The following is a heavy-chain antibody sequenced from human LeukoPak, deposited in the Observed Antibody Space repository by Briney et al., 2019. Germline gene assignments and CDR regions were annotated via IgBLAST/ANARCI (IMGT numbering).Heavy chain of an antibody. Sequence: GGSLRLSCAASGFTFSSYSMNWVCQAPGKGLEWVSYIGSTRSPIYYADSVKGRFTISRDNAKNSLYLQMNTLRDEDTAVYYCVRDYDWALDSWGQGTLVTVSS. V-gene: IGHV3-48*02. J-gene: IGHJ4*02. CDR2: IGSTRSPI. D-gene: IGHD3-16*01. CDR3: VRDYDWALDS. CDR1: GFTFSSYS.